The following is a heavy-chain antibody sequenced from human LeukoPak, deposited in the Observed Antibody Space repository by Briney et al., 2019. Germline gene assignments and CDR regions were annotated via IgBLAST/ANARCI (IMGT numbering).Heavy chain of an antibody. CDR3: AKDLRVYLWFGELTALDV. J-gene: IGHJ6*04. CDR1: GFTFSSYS. D-gene: IGHD3-10*01. Sequence: GGSLRLSCAASGFTFSSYSMNWVRQAPGKGLEWVSSISSSSSYIYYADSVKGRFTISRDNAKNSLYLQMNSLRAEDTAVYYCAKDLRVYLWFGELTALDVWGKGTTVTISS. CDR2: ISSSSSYI. V-gene: IGHV3-21*01.